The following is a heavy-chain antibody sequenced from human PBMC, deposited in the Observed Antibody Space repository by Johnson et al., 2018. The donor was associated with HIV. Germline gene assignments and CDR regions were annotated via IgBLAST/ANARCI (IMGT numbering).Heavy chain of an antibody. V-gene: IGHV3-64*04. CDR1: GFTFSSYA. CDR2: ISGSGGST. Sequence: QVQLVESGGGVVQPGRSLRLSCAASGFTFSSYAMHWVRQAPGKGLEWVSAISGSGGSTYYADSVKGRFTISRDNSKNTLYLQMNSLRAEDTAVYYCARDPSPSSYRAFDIWGQGTMVTVSS. CDR3: ARDPSPSSYRAFDI. J-gene: IGHJ3*02. D-gene: IGHD5-12*01.